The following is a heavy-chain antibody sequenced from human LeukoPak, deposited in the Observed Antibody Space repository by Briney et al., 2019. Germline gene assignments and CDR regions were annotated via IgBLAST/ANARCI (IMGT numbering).Heavy chain of an antibody. D-gene: IGHD2-2*01. V-gene: IGHV4-38-2*02. CDR3: ARERREQLLPPYTRSVTYFDY. CDR1: GYSISSGYY. CDR2: IYHSGST. Sequence: SETLSLTRTVSGYSISSGYYWGWIRQPPGKGLEWIGSIYHSGSTYYNPSLKSRVTISVDTSKNQFSLKLSSVTAADTAVYYCARERREQLLPPYTRSVTYFDYWGQGTLVTVSS. J-gene: IGHJ4*02.